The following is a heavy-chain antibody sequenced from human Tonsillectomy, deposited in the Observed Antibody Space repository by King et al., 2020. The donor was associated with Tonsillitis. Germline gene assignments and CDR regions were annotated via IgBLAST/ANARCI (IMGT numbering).Heavy chain of an antibody. V-gene: IGHV4-39*01. D-gene: IGHD1-26*01. CDR1: GGSISSSDHF. J-gene: IGHJ4*02. CDR3: ARYVSGSFDY. Sequence: LQLQESGPGVVKPSETLSLPCTVSGGSISSSDHFWAWIRQPPGKGLEWIGYMMYSGTIFYSPSLKSRITISRGTSENRFSLKLSSVTAAETAVYFCARYVSGSFDYWGQGAPVTVSS. CDR2: MMYSGTI.